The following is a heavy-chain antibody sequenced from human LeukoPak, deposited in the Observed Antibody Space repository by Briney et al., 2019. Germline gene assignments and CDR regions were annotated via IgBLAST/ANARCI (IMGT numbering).Heavy chain of an antibody. D-gene: IGHD5-12*01. V-gene: IGHV4-39*07. Sequence: SETLSLTCTVSGGSISSSSYYWGWIRQPPGKGLEWIGSMYYGGNTYYNPSLKSRVTISVDTSKNQFSLKLSSVTAADTAVYYCARRAGGYEDAFDIWGQGTMVTVSS. CDR2: MYYGGNT. CDR1: GGSISSSSYY. J-gene: IGHJ3*02. CDR3: ARRAGGYEDAFDI.